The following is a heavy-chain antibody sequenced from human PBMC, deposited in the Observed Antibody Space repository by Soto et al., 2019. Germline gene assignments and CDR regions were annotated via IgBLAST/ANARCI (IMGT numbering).Heavy chain of an antibody. CDR1: GFTFSSYG. D-gene: IGHD1-1*01. V-gene: IGHV3-30*18. Sequence: PGGSLRLSCAASGFTFSSYGMHWVRQAPGKGLEWVAVISYDGSNKYYADSVRGRFTISRDNSKNTLYLQMNSLRAEDTAVYYCAKKRNDGLYYYYYYGMDVWGQGTTVTVSS. J-gene: IGHJ6*02. CDR2: ISYDGSNK. CDR3: AKKRNDGLYYYYYYGMDV.